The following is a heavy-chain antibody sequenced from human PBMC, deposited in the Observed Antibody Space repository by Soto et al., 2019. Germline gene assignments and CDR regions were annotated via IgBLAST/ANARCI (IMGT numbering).Heavy chain of an antibody. D-gene: IGHD3-10*01. CDR2: IYYSGST. CDR3: ARVGSYYGSGSYFNDAFDI. CDR1: GGSISSYY. J-gene: IGHJ3*02. V-gene: IGHV4-59*01. Sequence: SETLSLTCTVSGGSISSYYWSWIRQPPGKGLEWIGYIYYSGSTNYNPSLKSRVTISVDTSKNQFSLKLSSVTAADTAVYYCARVGSYYGSGSYFNDAFDIWGQGTMVTVSS.